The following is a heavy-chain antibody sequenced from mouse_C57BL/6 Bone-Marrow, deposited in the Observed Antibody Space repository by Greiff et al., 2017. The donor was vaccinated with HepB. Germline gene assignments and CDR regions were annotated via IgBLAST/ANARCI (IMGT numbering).Heavy chain of an antibody. J-gene: IGHJ3*01. CDR2: IYPGNSDT. D-gene: IGHD2-4*01. CDR1: GYTFTSYW. V-gene: IGHV1-5*01. CDR3: TYYDYDWFAY. Sequence: VQLQQSGTVLARPGASVKMSCKTSGYTFTSYWMHWVKQRPGQGLEWIGAIYPGNSDTSYNQKFKGKAKLTAVTSASTAYMELSILTNEDSAVYYCTYYDYDWFAYWGQGTLVTVSA.